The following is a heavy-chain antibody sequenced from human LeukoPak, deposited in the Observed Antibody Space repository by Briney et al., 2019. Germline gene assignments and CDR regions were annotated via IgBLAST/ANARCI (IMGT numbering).Heavy chain of an antibody. CDR2: INPNSGGT. J-gene: IGHJ4*02. D-gene: IGHD6-19*01. V-gene: IGHV1-2*06. Sequence: ASVKVSCKASGYTFTGYYMHWVRQAPGQGLEWMGRINPNSGGTNSAQKFQGRVTMTRDTSISTAYMELSRLRSDDTAVYYCARDLSSSGWSRYYFDYWGQGTLVTVSS. CDR1: GYTFTGYY. CDR3: ARDLSSSGWSRYYFDY.